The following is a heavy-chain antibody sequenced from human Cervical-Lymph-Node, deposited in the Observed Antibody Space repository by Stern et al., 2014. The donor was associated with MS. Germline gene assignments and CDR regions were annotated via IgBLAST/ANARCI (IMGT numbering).Heavy chain of an antibody. J-gene: IGHJ4*02. Sequence: QVQLVQSRAEVKKPGSSVKVSCKASGGTFSNYAINWVRQAPGQGLEWMGEIIPMFGTANYTQKFQGRVTITADKSTSTAYMELSGLRSEDTAVYYCAISGGSSAASPWWGQGTLVTVSS. CDR1: GGTFSNYA. D-gene: IGHD2-15*01. V-gene: IGHV1-69*06. CDR2: IIPMFGTA. CDR3: AISGGSSAASPW.